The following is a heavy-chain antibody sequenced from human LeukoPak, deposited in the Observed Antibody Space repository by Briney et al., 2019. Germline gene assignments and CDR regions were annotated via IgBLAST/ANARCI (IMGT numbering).Heavy chain of an antibody. D-gene: IGHD3-9*01. CDR2: ISGSGANT. CDR3: AKESQTYYDIMTGYPNYYFDY. Sequence: GGSLRLSCAASGFTFSSYAMGWVRQAPGKGLEWVSAISGSGANTYYVDSVKGRFTISRDNSKNTLYLEMSSLRSDDTAVYYCAKESQTYYDIMTGYPNYYFDYWGQGTLVTVSS. CDR1: GFTFSSYA. V-gene: IGHV3-23*01. J-gene: IGHJ4*02.